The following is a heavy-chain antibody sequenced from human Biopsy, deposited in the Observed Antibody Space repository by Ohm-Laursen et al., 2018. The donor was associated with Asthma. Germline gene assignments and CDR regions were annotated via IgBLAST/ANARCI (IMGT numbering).Heavy chain of an antibody. CDR2: INSVFGTT. CDR3: ARKAGSCISRTCYSFDF. J-gene: IGHJ4*02. D-gene: IGHD2-2*01. V-gene: IGHV1-69*01. CDR1: GGTFNTYV. Sequence: GSSVKVSCKSLGGTFNTYVIGWVRQAPGQGLEWMGGINSVFGTTTYPQKFQDRVTITADDSTSTVYMELSSLRSEDTAVYYCARKAGSCISRTCYSFDFWGRGTLVTVSS.